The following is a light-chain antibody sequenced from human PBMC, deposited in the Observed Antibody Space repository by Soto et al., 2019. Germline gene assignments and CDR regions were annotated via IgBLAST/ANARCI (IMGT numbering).Light chain of an antibody. CDR3: SSFTTSLTWV. J-gene: IGLJ3*02. V-gene: IGLV2-14*01. CDR1: TTDVGSYNY. Sequence: QSALTQPASVSGSPGQSITISCTGTTTDVGSYNYVSWYQQHPNKAPKLMIYEVSNRPSGISNRFFGSKSGNTASLTISGLQAEDEADYYFSSFTTSLTWVFGGGTKLTVL. CDR2: EVS.